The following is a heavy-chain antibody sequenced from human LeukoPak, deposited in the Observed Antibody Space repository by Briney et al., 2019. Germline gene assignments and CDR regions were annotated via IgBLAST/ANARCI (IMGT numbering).Heavy chain of an antibody. D-gene: IGHD2-2*01. Sequence: ASVKVSCKVSGYTLTELAMHWVRQAPGKGLEWMGGFDPEDGETIYAQKFQGRVTMTEDTSTGTAYMELSSLRSEDTAVYYCATVCTSCYFRWFDPWGQGTRVTVSS. CDR3: ATVCTSCYFRWFDP. J-gene: IGHJ5*02. CDR1: GYTLTELA. CDR2: FDPEDGET. V-gene: IGHV1-24*01.